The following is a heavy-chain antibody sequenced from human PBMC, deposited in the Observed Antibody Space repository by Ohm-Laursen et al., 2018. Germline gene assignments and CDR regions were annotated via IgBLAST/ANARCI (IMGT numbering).Heavy chain of an antibody. Sequence: GTLSLTCTVSGGSISSYYWSWIRQPPGKGLEWIGYIYYSGSTNYNPSLKSRVTISVDTSKNQFSLKLSSVTAADTAVYYCASTDTTHYYYYGMDVWGQGTTVTVSS. J-gene: IGHJ6*02. CDR2: IYYSGST. CDR3: ASTDTTHYYYYGMDV. CDR1: GGSISSYY. V-gene: IGHV4-59*01. D-gene: IGHD1-1*01.